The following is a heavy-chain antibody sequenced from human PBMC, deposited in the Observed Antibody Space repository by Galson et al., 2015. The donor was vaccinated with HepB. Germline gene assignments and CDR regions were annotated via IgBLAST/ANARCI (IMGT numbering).Heavy chain of an antibody. J-gene: IGHJ4*02. CDR1: GFTFNTYG. V-gene: IGHV3-33*01. CDR2: IWSDGSNQ. Sequence: SLRLSCAASGFTFNTYGMHWVRQAPGKGLEWVALIWSDGSNQYYADSVKGRFTISRDNSRNTLYLQMNSLRAEGTALYYCAREAHIAAPACLDSWGQGTLVPVSS. D-gene: IGHD6-13*01. CDR3: AREAHIAAPACLDS.